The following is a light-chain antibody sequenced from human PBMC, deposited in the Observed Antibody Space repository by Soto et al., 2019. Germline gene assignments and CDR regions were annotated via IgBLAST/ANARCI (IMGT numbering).Light chain of an antibody. Sequence: EVVLTQSPDTLSLSPGERATLSCRTSYSVDIYLAWYQQKPGQAPRLLIYDSYNRVTGIPTRFSGSGSGTDFTLTISSLEPEDSAVYYCQQRKYWPPLTFGGGTKVEIK. CDR1: YSVDIY. J-gene: IGKJ4*01. CDR2: DSY. CDR3: QQRKYWPPLT. V-gene: IGKV3-11*01.